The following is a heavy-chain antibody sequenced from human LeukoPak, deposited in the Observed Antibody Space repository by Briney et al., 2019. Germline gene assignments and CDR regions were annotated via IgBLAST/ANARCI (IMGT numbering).Heavy chain of an antibody. CDR1: GGSISSYY. V-gene: IGHV4-59*01. J-gene: IGHJ6*03. D-gene: IGHD3-10*01. Sequence: SETLSPTCTVSGGSISSYYWSWIRQPPGKGLEWIGYIYYSGSTNYNPSLKSRVTISVDTSKNQFSLKLNSVTAADTAVYYCARATGDRAYYYYYYMDVWGKGTTVTVSS. CDR2: IYYSGST. CDR3: ARATGDRAYYYYYYMDV.